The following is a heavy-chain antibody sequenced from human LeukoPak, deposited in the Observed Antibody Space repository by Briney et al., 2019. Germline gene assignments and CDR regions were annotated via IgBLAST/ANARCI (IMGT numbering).Heavy chain of an antibody. Sequence: SETLSLTCTVSGGSISSSSYYWGWIRQPPGKGLEWIGSIYYSGSTYYNPSLKSRVTISVDTSKNQFSLKLSSVTAADTAVYYCARDLGYGSVWFDPWGQGTLVTVSS. D-gene: IGHD3-10*01. J-gene: IGHJ5*02. CDR2: IYYSGST. V-gene: IGHV4-39*02. CDR3: ARDLGYGSVWFDP. CDR1: GGSISSSSYY.